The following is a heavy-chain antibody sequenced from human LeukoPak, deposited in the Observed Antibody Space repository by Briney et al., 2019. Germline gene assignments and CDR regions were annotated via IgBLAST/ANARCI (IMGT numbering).Heavy chain of an antibody. D-gene: IGHD3-22*01. CDR3: AKRYYYDSSGYGY. CDR2: IIPIFGTA. J-gene: IGHJ4*02. CDR1: SRTFSSYA. Sequence: ASVKVSCKASSRTFSSYAISWVRQAPGQGLEWMGGIIPIFGTANYAQKFQGRVTITADKSTSTAYMELSSLRSEDTAVYYCAKRYYYDSSGYGYWGQGTLVTVSS. V-gene: IGHV1-69*06.